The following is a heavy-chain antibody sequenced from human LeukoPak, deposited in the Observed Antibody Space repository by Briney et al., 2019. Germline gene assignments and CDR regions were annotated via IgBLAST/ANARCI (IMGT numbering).Heavy chain of an antibody. V-gene: IGHV3-9*01. J-gene: IGHJ3*02. Sequence: GGSLRLSCAASGFTFDDYAMHWVRQAPGKGLEWVSGISWNSGSIGYADSVKGRFTISRDNAKNSLYLQMNSLRAEDTAVYYCAKQSIAVAGRGAFDIWGQGTMVTVSS. CDR2: ISWNSGSI. CDR1: GFTFDDYA. D-gene: IGHD6-19*01. CDR3: AKQSIAVAGRGAFDI.